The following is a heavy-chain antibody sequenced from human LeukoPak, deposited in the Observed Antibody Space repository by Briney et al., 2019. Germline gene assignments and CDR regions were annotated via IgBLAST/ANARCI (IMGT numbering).Heavy chain of an antibody. J-gene: IGHJ4*02. D-gene: IGHD3-10*01. CDR2: IRSKAYGGTT. CDR1: GFXFGDYA. V-gene: IGHV3-49*03. CDR3: TRASTTYYYGSGPYYFDY. Sequence: GGSLRLSCTASGFXFGDYAISWFRQAPGKGLEWVGSIRSKAYGGTTEYAASVKGRFTISRDDSNGIAYLQMNSLKTEDTAVYYCTRASTTYYYGSGPYYFDYWGQGTLVTVSS.